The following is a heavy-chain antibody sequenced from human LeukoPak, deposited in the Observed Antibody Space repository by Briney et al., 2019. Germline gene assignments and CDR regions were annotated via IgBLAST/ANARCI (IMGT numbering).Heavy chain of an antibody. D-gene: IGHD6-19*01. CDR3: ARKGSSPYSSGWYRGSRAEYFQH. V-gene: IGHV4-34*01. CDR1: GGSFSGYY. J-gene: IGHJ1*01. CDR2: INHSGST. Sequence: SETLSLTCAVYGGSFSGYYWSWIRQPPGKGLEWIGEINHSGSTNYDPSLKSRVTISVDTSKNQFSLKLSSVTAADTAVYYCARKGSSPYSSGWYRGSRAEYFQHWGQGTLVTVSS.